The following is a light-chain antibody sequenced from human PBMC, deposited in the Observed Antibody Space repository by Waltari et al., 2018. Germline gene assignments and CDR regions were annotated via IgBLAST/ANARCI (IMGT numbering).Light chain of an antibody. J-gene: IGKJ2*01. V-gene: IGKV1-5*01. Sequence: DIQMTQSPSTLSASVGDRVTITCRASQSIRDWLAWSQQKPGKAPKLLIYDASTLESGVPSRFSGSGSGTEFTLTISSLQPDDFATYYCQQYNDWSTFGQGTKLEI. CDR2: DAS. CDR3: QQYNDWST. CDR1: QSIRDW.